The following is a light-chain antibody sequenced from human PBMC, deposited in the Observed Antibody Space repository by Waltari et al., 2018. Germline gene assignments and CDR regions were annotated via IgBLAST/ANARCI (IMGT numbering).Light chain of an antibody. CDR3: QKYESLPAT. CDR2: HAS. V-gene: IGKV3-20*01. CDR1: QSVGKF. Sequence: EIVLPQSPGTLSLSPGERATLSCRASQSVGKFLAWYQQKPGQAPRLLIYHASNRATGIPDRFSGSWSGTDFSLTISRLGPEDFAVYFCQKYESLPATFGQGTKVEV. J-gene: IGKJ1*01.